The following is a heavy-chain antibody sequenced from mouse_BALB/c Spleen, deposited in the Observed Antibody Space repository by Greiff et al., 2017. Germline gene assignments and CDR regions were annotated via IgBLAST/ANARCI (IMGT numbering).Heavy chain of an antibody. J-gene: IGHJ2*01. CDR3: ARRGLGGCFDY. V-gene: IGHV1S29*02. D-gene: IGHD3-3*01. CDR1: GYTFTDYN. Sequence: EVQLQQSGPELVKPGASVKISCKASGYTFTDYNMHWVKQSHGKSLEWIGYIYPYNGGTGYNQKFKSKATLTVDNSSSTAYMELRSLTSEDSAVYYCARRGLGGCFDYWGQGTTLTVSS. CDR2: IYPYNGGT.